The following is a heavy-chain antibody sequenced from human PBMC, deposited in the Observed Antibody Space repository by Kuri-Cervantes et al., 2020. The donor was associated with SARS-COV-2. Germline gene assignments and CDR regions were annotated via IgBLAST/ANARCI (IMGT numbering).Heavy chain of an antibody. Sequence: ESLKISCAVYGGSFSGYYWSWIRQPPGKGLEWIGEINHSGSTNYNPSLKSRVTLSVDTSKNQFSLKLSSVTAADTAVYYCARDPFGGSGSYYNGNWFDPWGQGTLVTVSS. V-gene: IGHV4-34*01. J-gene: IGHJ5*02. CDR2: INHSGST. D-gene: IGHD3-10*01. CDR3: ARDPFGGSGSYYNGNWFDP. CDR1: GGSFSGYY.